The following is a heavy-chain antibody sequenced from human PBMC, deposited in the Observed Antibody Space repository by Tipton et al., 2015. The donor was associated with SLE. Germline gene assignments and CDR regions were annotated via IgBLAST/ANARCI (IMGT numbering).Heavy chain of an antibody. CDR2: IYTSGST. CDR1: GGSISSGSYY. J-gene: IGHJ3*02. D-gene: IGHD1-26*01. Sequence: TLSLTCTVSGGSISSGSYYWSWIRRPAGKGLEWIGRIYTSGSTNYNPSLKSRVTISVDTSKNQTALKLRSVTAADTAVYYCARAGSIVNIWGQGTMVTVSS. V-gene: IGHV4-61*02. CDR3: ARAGSIVNI.